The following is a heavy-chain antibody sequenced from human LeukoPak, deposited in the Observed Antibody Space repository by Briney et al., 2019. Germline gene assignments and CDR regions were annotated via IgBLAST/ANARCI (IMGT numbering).Heavy chain of an antibody. J-gene: IGHJ6*02. D-gene: IGHD1-26*01. V-gene: IGHV3-23*01. CDR1: GFTFSSYA. Sequence: QPGGSLRLSCAASGFTFSSYAMSWVRQAPGKGLEWVSAISGSGGSTYYADSVKGRFTISRDNSKNTLYLQMNSLRAEDTAVYYCAKDSVGGPQGYYYYYYGMDVWGQGTTVTVSS. CDR2: ISGSGGST. CDR3: AKDSVGGPQGYYYYYYGMDV.